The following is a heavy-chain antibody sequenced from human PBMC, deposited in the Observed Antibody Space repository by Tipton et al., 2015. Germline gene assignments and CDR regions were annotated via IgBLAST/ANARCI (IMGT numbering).Heavy chain of an antibody. CDR2: ISPKTGGT. D-gene: IGHD5/OR15-5a*01. Sequence: QVQLVQSGPEVKKPGASVKVSCKASAYTSTSFGISWVRQAPGQGLEWMGWISPKTGGTNYAQQFQGRVTMTRDTSISTAFMELRWLRSDDTAMYYCARVDSVTYTSMDVWGQGPTVTVSS. J-gene: IGHJ6*02. V-gene: IGHV1-2*02. CDR1: AYTSTSFG. CDR3: ARVDSVTYTSMDV.